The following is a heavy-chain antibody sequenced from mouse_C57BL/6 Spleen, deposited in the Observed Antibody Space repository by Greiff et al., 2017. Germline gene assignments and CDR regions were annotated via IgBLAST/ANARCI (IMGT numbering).Heavy chain of an antibody. CDR3: ARSPLGSAWFAY. CDR1: GYAFSSYW. Sequence: QVQLQQSGAELVKPGASVKISCKASGYAFSSYWMNWVKQRPGKGLEWIGQIYPGDGDTNYNGKFKGKATLTADKSSSTAYMQLSSLTSEDSAVYFCARSPLGSAWFAYWGQGTLVTVSA. V-gene: IGHV1-80*01. CDR2: IYPGDGDT. J-gene: IGHJ3*01. D-gene: IGHD4-1*01.